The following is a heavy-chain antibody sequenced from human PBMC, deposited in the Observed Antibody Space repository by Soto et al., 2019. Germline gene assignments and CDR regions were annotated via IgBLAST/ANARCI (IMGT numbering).Heavy chain of an antibody. CDR3: ARDQKLNSGYGSVRYYYYGMDV. J-gene: IGHJ6*02. CDR2: INPNSGGT. V-gene: IGHV1-2*04. CDR1: GYTFTGYY. D-gene: IGHD5-12*01. Sequence: GASVKVSCRASGYTFTGYYMHWVRQAPGQGLEWMGWINPNSGGTNYAQKFQGWVTMTRDTSISTAYMELSRLRSDDTAVYYCARDQKLNSGYGSVRYYYYGMDVWGQGTTVTSP.